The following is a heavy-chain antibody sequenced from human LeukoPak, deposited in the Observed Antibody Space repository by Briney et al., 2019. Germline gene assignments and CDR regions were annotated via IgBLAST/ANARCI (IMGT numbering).Heavy chain of an antibody. D-gene: IGHD5-24*01. J-gene: IGHJ4*02. Sequence: PGGSLRLSCAASGFTFSTYWMTWVRQAPGKGLEGVAIIKPNGREKYYVDSVKGRFTISRDNAENSLFLQMNGLRPEDTAVFYCARGQYTDGLSYWGQGTLVTVSS. CDR2: IKPNGREK. CDR3: ARGQYTDGLSY. V-gene: IGHV3-7*03. CDR1: GFTFSTYW.